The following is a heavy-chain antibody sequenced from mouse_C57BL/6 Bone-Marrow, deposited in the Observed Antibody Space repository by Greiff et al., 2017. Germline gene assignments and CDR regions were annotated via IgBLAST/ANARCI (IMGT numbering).Heavy chain of an antibody. Sequence: VKLMESGAELVRPGTSVKVSCKASGYAFTNYLIEWVKQRPGQGLEWIGVINPGSGGTNYNEKFKGKATLTADKSSSTAYMQLSSLTSEDSAVYFCARDDYDGFAYGGQGTLVTVSA. D-gene: IGHD2-4*01. CDR2: INPGSGGT. CDR3: ARDDYDGFAY. CDR1: GYAFTNYL. V-gene: IGHV1-54*01. J-gene: IGHJ3*01.